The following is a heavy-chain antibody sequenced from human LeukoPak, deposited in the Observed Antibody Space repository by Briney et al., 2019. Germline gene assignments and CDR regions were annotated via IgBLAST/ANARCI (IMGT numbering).Heavy chain of an antibody. J-gene: IGHJ4*02. CDR1: GFTFDDYG. Sequence: PGGSLRLSCAASGFTFDDYGMSWVRQAPGKGLEGVSGINWNGGSTGYADSVKGRFTISRDNAKNSLYLQMNSLRAEDTALYYCARVEYSSRPRPGRFDYWGQGTLVTVSS. D-gene: IGHD6-13*01. CDR2: INWNGGST. V-gene: IGHV3-20*04. CDR3: ARVEYSSRPRPGRFDY.